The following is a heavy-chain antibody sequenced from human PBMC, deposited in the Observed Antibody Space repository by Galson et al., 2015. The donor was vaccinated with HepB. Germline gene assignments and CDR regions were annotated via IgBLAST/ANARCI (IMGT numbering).Heavy chain of an antibody. D-gene: IGHD2-2*01. J-gene: IGHJ5*02. Sequence: SLRLSCAASGFTFNSFPMTWVRQAPGKGLEWVSTISGAGTRTFYADPVKGRFTISRDNSKNTLYLQMNSLRAEDTALYYCAKDRRGSDCSSTSCLNWFEPWGQGTLVTVSS. CDR3: AKDRRGSDCSSTSCLNWFEP. V-gene: IGHV3-23*01. CDR1: GFTFNSFP. CDR2: ISGAGTRT.